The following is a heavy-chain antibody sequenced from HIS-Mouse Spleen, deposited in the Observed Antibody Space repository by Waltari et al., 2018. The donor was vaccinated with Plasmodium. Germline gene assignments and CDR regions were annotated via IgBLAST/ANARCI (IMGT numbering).Heavy chain of an antibody. CDR1: GYTFTGYS. V-gene: IGHV1-2*02. CDR3: ARVLGYKAAAGTFVEYFQH. J-gene: IGHJ1*01. D-gene: IGHD6-13*01. Sequence: QVQLVQSGAEVKKPGASVKVSCTASGYTFTGYSLPWVRQAPGQGLEWMGWINPNSGGTNYAQKFQGRVTMTRDTSISTAYMELSRLRSDDTAVYYCARVLGYKAAAGTFVEYFQHWGQGTLVTVSS. CDR2: INPNSGGT.